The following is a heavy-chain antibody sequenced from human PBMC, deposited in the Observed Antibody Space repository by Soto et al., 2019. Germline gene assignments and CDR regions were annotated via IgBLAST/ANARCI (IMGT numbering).Heavy chain of an antibody. CDR2: ISSSSSTI. Sequence: GGSLRLSCAASGFTFSSYSMNWVRQAPGKGLEWVSYISSSSSTIYYADSVKGRFTISRDNAKNSLYLQMNSLRAEDTAVYYCASLKVSVVEEIDFWSGYYGMDVWGQGTTVTVSS. D-gene: IGHD3-3*01. V-gene: IGHV3-48*04. CDR1: GFTFSSYS. J-gene: IGHJ6*02. CDR3: ASLKVSVVEEIDFWSGYYGMDV.